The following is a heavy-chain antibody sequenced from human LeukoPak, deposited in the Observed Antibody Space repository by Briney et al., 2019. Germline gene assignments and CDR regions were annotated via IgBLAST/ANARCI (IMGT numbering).Heavy chain of an antibody. V-gene: IGHV4-31*03. J-gene: IGHJ5*02. CDR3: ARRGYYYDSSGSYNNWFDP. D-gene: IGHD3-22*01. Sequence: PSETLSLTCTVSGGSVSSGSYYWSWIRQHPGKGLEWIGNMYHSGSTYYNPSLKSRVTISVDTSKNQFSLKLSSVTAADTAVYYCARRGYYYDSSGSYNNWFDPWGQGTLVTVSS. CDR1: GGSVSSGSYY. CDR2: MYHSGST.